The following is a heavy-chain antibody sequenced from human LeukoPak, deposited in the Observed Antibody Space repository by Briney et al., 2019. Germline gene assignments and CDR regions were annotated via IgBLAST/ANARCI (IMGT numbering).Heavy chain of an antibody. CDR2: ISAYNGNT. CDR1: GYTFTSYG. V-gene: IGHV1-18*01. J-gene: IGHJ4*02. Sequence: ASVKVSCKASGYTFTSYGISWVRQAPGQGLEWMGWISAYNGNTNSAQKLQGRVPMTTDTSTSTAYMELRSLRSDDTAVYYCAREVLLWFRESLSLDYWGQGTLVTVSS. CDR3: AREVLLWFRESLSLDY. D-gene: IGHD3-10*01.